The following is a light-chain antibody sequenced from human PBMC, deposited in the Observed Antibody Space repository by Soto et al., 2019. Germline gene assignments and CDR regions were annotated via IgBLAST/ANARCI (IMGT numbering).Light chain of an antibody. CDR1: SSDVGAYDF. Sequence: QSALTQPASVSGSPGQSITISCTGTSSDVGAYDFVSWYQHYPGKAPKLVTFDVTHRPSGISNRFSGSKSGNTASLTLSGLQAEDEADYYCSSYTSSSTLVFGGGTKLTVL. CDR2: DVT. V-gene: IGLV2-14*01. J-gene: IGLJ2*01. CDR3: SSYTSSSTLV.